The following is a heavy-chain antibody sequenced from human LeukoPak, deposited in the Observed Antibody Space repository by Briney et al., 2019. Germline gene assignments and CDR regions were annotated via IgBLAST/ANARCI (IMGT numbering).Heavy chain of an antibody. V-gene: IGHV4-31*03. CDR3: ATTWNYYDSSGYGGSAFDI. CDR1: GGSLSSGGYY. D-gene: IGHD3-22*01. J-gene: IGHJ3*02. Sequence: SETLSLTCTVSGGSLSSGGYYWSWIRQHPGKGLEWIGYIYYSGSTYYNPSLKSRVTISVDTSKNQFSLKLSSVTAADTAVYYCATTWNYYDSSGYGGSAFDIWGQGTMVTVSS. CDR2: IYYSGST.